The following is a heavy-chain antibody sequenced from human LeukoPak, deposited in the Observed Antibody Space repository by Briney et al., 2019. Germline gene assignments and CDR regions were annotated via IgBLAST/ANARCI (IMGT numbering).Heavy chain of an antibody. CDR1: GGTFSSYA. V-gene: IGHV1-2*06. J-gene: IGHJ4*02. D-gene: IGHD3-22*01. Sequence: ASVKVSCKASGGTFSSYAISWVRQAPGQGLEWMGRINPNSGGTNYAQKFQGRVTMTRDTSISTAYMELSRLRSDDTAAYYCATQKYDSSGYYDYWGQGTLVTVSS. CDR3: ATQKYDSSGYYDY. CDR2: INPNSGGT.